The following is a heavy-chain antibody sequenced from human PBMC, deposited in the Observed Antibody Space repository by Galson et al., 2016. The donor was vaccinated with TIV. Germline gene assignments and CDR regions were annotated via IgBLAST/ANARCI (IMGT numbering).Heavy chain of an antibody. J-gene: IGHJ4*02. Sequence: SLRLSCAASGFTFTTFGMHWVRQAPGKGLEWVALIWSDGSKKYYADSVKGRFTISRDNSNNTPYLQMNSLRAEDTAVYHCARQVPNVGVVGPRRSFDYWGQGTLVTVSS. CDR1: GFTFTTFG. V-gene: IGHV3-33*01. CDR2: IWSDGSKK. CDR3: ARQVPNVGVVGPRRSFDY. D-gene: IGHD3-3*01.